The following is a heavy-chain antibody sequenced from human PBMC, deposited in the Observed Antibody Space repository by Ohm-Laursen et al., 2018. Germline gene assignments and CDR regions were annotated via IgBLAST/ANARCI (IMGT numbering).Heavy chain of an antibody. CDR1: GFAFGDYT. J-gene: IGHJ6*02. CDR2: IRSKAFGGTI. V-gene: IGHV3-49*04. Sequence: SLRLSCAASGFAFGDYTLSWVRQAPGKGLEWIGFIRSKAFGGTIEYAASTKGRFSISRNDSKSMAYLQMNSLKTEDTAVYYCTRDGTYYYDSSGYYYVGAYYYGMDVWGQGTTVTVSS. D-gene: IGHD3-22*01. CDR3: TRDGTYYYDSSGYYYVGAYYYGMDV.